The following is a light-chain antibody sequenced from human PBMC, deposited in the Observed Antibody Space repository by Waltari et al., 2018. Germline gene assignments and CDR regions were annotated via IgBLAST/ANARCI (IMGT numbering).Light chain of an antibody. V-gene: IGLV3-21*01. CDR1: NIESKS. J-gene: IGLJ1*01. CDR2: YDS. CDR3: QVWDANTDPGV. Sequence: SYVLPQPPSVAVAPGETARVTCGGNNIESKSVPWYQQKPGQTPVLVISYDSDRPSGIPERFSGSNSGDTATLTISRVEAGDEADYYCQVWDANTDPGVFGTGTEVTVL.